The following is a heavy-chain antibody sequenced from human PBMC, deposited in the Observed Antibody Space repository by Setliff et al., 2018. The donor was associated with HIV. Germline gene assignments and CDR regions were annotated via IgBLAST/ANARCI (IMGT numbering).Heavy chain of an antibody. J-gene: IGHJ6*03. D-gene: IGHD3-3*01. CDR1: GRSLSGYY. CDR3: ARGVNTTYYDFWSGNYMRKYYYYYMDV. V-gene: IGHV4-34*01. CDR2: INQSGST. Sequence: PSETLSLTCAVYGRSLSGYYWSWIRQPPGKGLEWIGEINQSGSTNYNPSLKSRVTISVDTSKNQFSLKLSSVTAADTAVYYCARGVNTTYYDFWSGNYMRKYYYYYMDVWGKGTTVTVSS.